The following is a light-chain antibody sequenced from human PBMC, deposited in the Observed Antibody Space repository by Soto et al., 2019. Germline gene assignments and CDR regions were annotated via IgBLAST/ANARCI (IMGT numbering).Light chain of an antibody. CDR3: QSYDISLSGSV. CDR2: GTR. Sequence: QSVLTQPPSVSGAPGQRVTISCTGSRSNIGAGYDVHWYQQLPGTAPKLLIYGTRNRPSGVPDRFSGSKSAISASLAITGLQAEDEADYYCQSYDISLSGSVFGGGTKLTVL. J-gene: IGLJ3*02. CDR1: RSNIGAGYD. V-gene: IGLV1-40*01.